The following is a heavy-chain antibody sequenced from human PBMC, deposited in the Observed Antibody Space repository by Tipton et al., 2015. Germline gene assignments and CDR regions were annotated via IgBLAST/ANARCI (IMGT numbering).Heavy chain of an antibody. D-gene: IGHD3-22*01. CDR2: IGDSGTT. CDR1: GDSILNYY. V-gene: IGHV4-59*12. Sequence: TLSLTCTASGDSILNYYWNWIRLSPGKGLEWIGYIGDSGTTNYNPSLKSRVSMSVDTAKNQFSLHLSSGTAADTAVYYCAREVWYYDSSGYDYWGQGTLVTVSS. J-gene: IGHJ4*02. CDR3: AREVWYYDSSGYDY.